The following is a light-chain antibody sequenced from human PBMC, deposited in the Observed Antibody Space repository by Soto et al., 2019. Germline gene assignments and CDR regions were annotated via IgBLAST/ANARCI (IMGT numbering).Light chain of an antibody. CDR3: GTWDSSLRALWV. J-gene: IGLJ3*02. CDR1: SSNIGNNY. Sequence: QSVLTQPPSVSAAPGQKVTISCSGSSSNIGNNYVSWYQQLPETAPKLLIYENNKRPSGIPDRFSGSKSGASATLCITGLQTGDEADYYCGTWDSSLRALWVFGGGTKLTVL. V-gene: IGLV1-51*02. CDR2: ENN.